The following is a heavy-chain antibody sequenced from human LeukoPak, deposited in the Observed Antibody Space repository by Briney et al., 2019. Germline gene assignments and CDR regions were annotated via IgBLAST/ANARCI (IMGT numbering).Heavy chain of an antibody. CDR3: ARDEQQLGDYFDY. J-gene: IGHJ4*02. CDR1: GFTFSSYS. V-gene: IGHV3-21*01. CDR2: ISSSSSYI. D-gene: IGHD6-13*01. Sequence: PGGSLRLSCAASGFTFSSYSMNWVRQAPGKGLEWVSSISSSSSYIYYADSVKGRFTISRDNAKNSLYLQMDSLRAEDTAVYYCARDEQQLGDYFDYWGQGTLVTASS.